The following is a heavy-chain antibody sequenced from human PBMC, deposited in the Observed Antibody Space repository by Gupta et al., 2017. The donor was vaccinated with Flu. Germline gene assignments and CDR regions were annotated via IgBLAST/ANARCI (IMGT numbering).Heavy chain of an antibody. J-gene: IGHJ4*02. CDR3: ARSWATGNLVENNFDY. CDR1: NFRSYS. V-gene: IGHV3-21*01. CDR2: ISSRNSYI. Sequence: NFRSYSMNWVRQDAGKGLEWVSSISSRNSYIYYADSVKGRFAISRDNAKSSVYRQMNSLTAEDTAVYFCARSWATGNLVENNFDYGGQGTLVTVSS. D-gene: IGHD3-9*01.